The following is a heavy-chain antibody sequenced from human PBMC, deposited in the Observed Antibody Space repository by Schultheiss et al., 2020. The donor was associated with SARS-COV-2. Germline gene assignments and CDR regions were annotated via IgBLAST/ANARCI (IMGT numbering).Heavy chain of an antibody. J-gene: IGHJ4*02. CDR3: ARDTPIDF. Sequence: GGSLRLSCAASGFTFSSYGMHWVRQAPGKGLEWVAVISFDGSNKVYADSVKGRFTVSRDNSKNTLSLQINSLRPEDTAIYFCARDTPIDFWGQGTLVTVSS. CDR1: GFTFSSYG. CDR2: ISFDGSNK. V-gene: IGHV3-30*19.